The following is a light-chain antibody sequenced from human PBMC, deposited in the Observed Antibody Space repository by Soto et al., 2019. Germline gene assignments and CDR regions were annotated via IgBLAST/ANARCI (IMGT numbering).Light chain of an antibody. J-gene: IGLJ3*02. CDR3: QTWCTGIPWV. V-gene: IGLV4-69*01. Sequence: QPVLTQSPSASASLGASVKLTCTLSSGHSSYAIAWHQQQPEKGPRYLMKLNSDGSHSKGDGIPDRFSGSSSGAERYLTNSSLQSEDEADYYCQTWCTGIPWVFCGGTKLTVL. CDR2: LNSDGSH. CDR1: SGHSSYA.